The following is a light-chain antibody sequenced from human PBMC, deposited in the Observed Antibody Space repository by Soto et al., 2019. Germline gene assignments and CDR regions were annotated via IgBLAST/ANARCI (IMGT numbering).Light chain of an antibody. CDR2: ENN. V-gene: IGLV1-51*02. CDR1: SSNIGSNY. J-gene: IGLJ1*01. CDR3: GTWDSSLSAYV. Sequence: QSALTQPPSVSAAPGQKVTISCSGSSSNIGSNYVSWYQHLPGTAPKLLIYENNKRPSGIPDRFSGSKSGTSATLGITGLQTGDEADYYCGTWDSSLSAYVFGTGTKLTVL.